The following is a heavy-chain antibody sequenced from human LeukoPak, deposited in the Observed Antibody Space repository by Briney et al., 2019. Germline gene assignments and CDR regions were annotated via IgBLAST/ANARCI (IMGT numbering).Heavy chain of an antibody. D-gene: IGHD3-10*01. V-gene: IGHV4-59*08. CDR3: ARHDHRWFGESRAASWFDP. Sequence: SETLSLTCTVSGGSISSYYWSWIRQPPGKGLEWIGYIYYSGSTNYNPSLKSRVTISVDTSKNQFSLKLSSVTAADTAMYYCARHDHRWFGESRAASWFDPWGQGTLVTVSS. CDR1: GGSISSYY. J-gene: IGHJ5*02. CDR2: IYYSGST.